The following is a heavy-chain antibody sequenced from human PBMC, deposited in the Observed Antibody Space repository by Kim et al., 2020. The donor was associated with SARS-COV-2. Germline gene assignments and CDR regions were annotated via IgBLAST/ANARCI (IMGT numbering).Heavy chain of an antibody. J-gene: IGHJ4*02. CDR3: ARKIMPDC. CDR1: GYTFTNFA. V-gene: IGHV1-3*01. CDR2: INVANGNT. Sequence: ASVKVSCKASGYTFTNFAIQWVRQAPGQGLEWMGWINVANGNTKYSQKFQGRVTITRDTSASTAYMELSSLTSEDTAVYFCARKIMPDCWGQGTLVTVSS. D-gene: IGHD2-2*01.